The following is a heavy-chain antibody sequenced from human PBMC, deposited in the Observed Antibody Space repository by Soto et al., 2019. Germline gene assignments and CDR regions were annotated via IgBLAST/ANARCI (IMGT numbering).Heavy chain of an antibody. CDR3: TTAGGTTVIRRGYYYYYMDV. D-gene: IGHD4-17*01. J-gene: IGHJ6*03. Sequence: EVQLVESGGGLVKPGGSLRLSCAASGFTFSNAWMSWVRQAPGKGLEWVGRIKSKTDGGTTDYAAPVKGRFTISRDDSKNTLYLQMNRLKTEDTAVYYCTTAGGTTVIRRGYYYYYMDVWGKGTTVTVSS. V-gene: IGHV3-15*01. CDR1: GFTFSNAW. CDR2: IKSKTDGGTT.